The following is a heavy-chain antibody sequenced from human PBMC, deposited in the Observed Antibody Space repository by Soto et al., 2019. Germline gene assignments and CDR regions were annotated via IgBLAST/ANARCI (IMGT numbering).Heavy chain of an antibody. J-gene: IGHJ3*02. CDR2: ISGSGGST. CDR1: GFTFSSYA. Sequence: GGSLRLSCAASGFTFSSYAMSWVRQAPGKGLEWVSAISGSGGSTYYADSVKGRFTISRDNSKNRLYLQMNSLRAEDTAVYYCAKDRVTMIVVVITTAAFDIWGQGTMVTVSS. CDR3: AKDRVTMIVVVITTAAFDI. V-gene: IGHV3-23*01. D-gene: IGHD3-22*01.